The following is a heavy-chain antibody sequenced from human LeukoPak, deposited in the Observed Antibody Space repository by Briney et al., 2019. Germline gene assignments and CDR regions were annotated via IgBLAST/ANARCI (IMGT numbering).Heavy chain of an antibody. CDR1: GFTVNNNF. CDR2: IYSGGST. J-gene: IGHJ4*02. D-gene: IGHD5-18*01. CDR3: ARASSGYSYGHYFDY. V-gene: IGHV3-53*05. Sequence: GGSLRLSCAASGFTVNNNFMSWVRQAPGKGLGWVSVIYSGGSTYYADSVKGRFTISRDNSKNTLYLQMNSLRAEDTAVYYCARASSGYSYGHYFDYWGQGTLVTVSS.